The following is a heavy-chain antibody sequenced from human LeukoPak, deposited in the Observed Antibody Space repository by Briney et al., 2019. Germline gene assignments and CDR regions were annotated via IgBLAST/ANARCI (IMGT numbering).Heavy chain of an antibody. CDR2: IWYDGSNK. V-gene: IGHV3-33*06. CDR1: GFTFSSYG. J-gene: IGHJ4*02. D-gene: IGHD3-22*01. CDR3: AKDPRASSAYYYDRLGY. Sequence: GGSLRLSCAASGFTFSSYGMHWVRQAPGKGLEWVAVIWYDGSNKYYADSVKGRFTISRDNPKSTLNLQMNSLRVEDTAVYYCAKDPRASSAYYYDRLGYWGQGTLVTVSS.